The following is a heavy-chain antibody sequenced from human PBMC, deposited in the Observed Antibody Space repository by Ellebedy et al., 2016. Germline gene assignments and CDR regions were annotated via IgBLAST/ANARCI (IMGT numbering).Heavy chain of an antibody. J-gene: IGHJ3*02. Sequence: ASVKVSCKASGYTFTSYGISWVRQAPGQGLEWMGWISAYNGNTNYAQKLQGRVTMTTDTSTSIAYMELRSLRSDETAVYYCARRHQITMSETSSSDAFDIWGQGTMVTVSS. D-gene: IGHD3-3*01. CDR2: ISAYNGNT. CDR3: ARRHQITMSETSSSDAFDI. V-gene: IGHV1-18*01. CDR1: GYTFTSYG.